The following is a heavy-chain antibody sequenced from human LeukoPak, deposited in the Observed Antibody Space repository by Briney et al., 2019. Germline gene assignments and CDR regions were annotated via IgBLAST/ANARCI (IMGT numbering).Heavy chain of an antibody. J-gene: IGHJ6*02. CDR1: GYTFTSYG. CDR2: ISAYNGNT. V-gene: IGHV1-18*01. Sequence: ASVKVSCKASGYTFTSYGISWVRQAPGQGLEWMGWISAYNGNTNYAQKLQGRVTMTTDTSTSTAYMELRSLRSDDTAVYYCARVDIVATTSGEYYYYGMDVWRQGTTVTVSS. D-gene: IGHD5-12*01. CDR3: ARVDIVATTSGEYYYYGMDV.